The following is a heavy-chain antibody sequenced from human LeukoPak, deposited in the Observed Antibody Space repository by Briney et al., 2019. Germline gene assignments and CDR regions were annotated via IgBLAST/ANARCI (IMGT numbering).Heavy chain of an antibody. V-gene: IGHV3-73*01. CDR2: IRSKANSYAT. CDR3: TSPGYYDNSGDFDY. CDR1: GFTFSDSA. D-gene: IGHD3-22*01. J-gene: IGHJ4*02. Sequence: GGSLRLSCAASGFTFSDSAMHWVRQASGKGLEWVGRIRSKANSYATAYAASVKGRFTISRDDSKNTAYLQMNSLKTEDTAVYYCTSPGYYDNSGDFDYWGQGTLVTVSS.